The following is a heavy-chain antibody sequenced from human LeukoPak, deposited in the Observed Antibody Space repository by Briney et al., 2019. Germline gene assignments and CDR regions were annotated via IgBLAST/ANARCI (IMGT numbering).Heavy chain of an antibody. CDR1: GYTFTSYD. V-gene: IGHV1-8*03. Sequence: GASEKVSCKASGYTFTSYDINWVRQATGQGLEWMGWMNPNGGNTGYAQKFQGRVTITRNTSISTAYMELSSLRSEDTAVYYCARAGYYDSSGYFYYYYYMDVWGKGTTVTVSS. J-gene: IGHJ6*03. CDR3: ARAGYYDSSGYFYYYYYMDV. D-gene: IGHD3-22*01. CDR2: MNPNGGNT.